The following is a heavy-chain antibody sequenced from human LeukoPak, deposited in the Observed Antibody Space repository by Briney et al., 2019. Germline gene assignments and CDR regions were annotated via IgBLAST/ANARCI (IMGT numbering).Heavy chain of an antibody. CDR1: GYTFTSYD. Sequence: PLASVKVSCKASGYTFTSYDINWVRQATGQGLEWMGWMNPNSGNTGYAQKFQGRVTMTRNTSISTAYMELSSLRSEDTAVYYCARDLPVSRDGYPVRGNFDIRGQGTMVTVSS. J-gene: IGHJ3*02. D-gene: IGHD5-24*01. V-gene: IGHV1-8*01. CDR2: MNPNSGNT. CDR3: ARDLPVSRDGYPVRGNFDI.